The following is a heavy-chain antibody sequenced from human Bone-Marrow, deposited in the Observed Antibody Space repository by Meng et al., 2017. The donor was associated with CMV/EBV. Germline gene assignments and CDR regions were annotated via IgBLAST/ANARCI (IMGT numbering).Heavy chain of an antibody. D-gene: IGHD3-3*01. CDR1: GFTFSSYW. J-gene: IGHJ5*02. CDR2: IKQDGSEK. Sequence: GSLRLSCAASGFTFSSYWMSWVRQAPGKGLEWVANIKQDGSEKYYVDSVKGRFTISRDNAKNSLYLQMNSLRAEDTAVYYCAREQGTSLTIFGVVRLGWFDPWGQGTLVTVSS. CDR3: AREQGTSLTIFGVVRLGWFDP. V-gene: IGHV3-7*01.